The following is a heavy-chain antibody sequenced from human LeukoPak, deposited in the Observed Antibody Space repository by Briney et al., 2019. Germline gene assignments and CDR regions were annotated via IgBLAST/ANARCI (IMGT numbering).Heavy chain of an antibody. V-gene: IGHV1-69*04. CDR3: ARVPPPSGGLDY. D-gene: IGHD6-19*01. CDR1: GGTFSSYA. Sequence: PVKVSCKASGGTFSSYAISWVRQAPGQGLEWMGRIIPILGIANYAQKFQGRVTITADKSTSTAYMELSSLRSEDTAVYYCARVPPPSGGLDYWGQGTLVTVSS. J-gene: IGHJ4*02. CDR2: IIPILGIA.